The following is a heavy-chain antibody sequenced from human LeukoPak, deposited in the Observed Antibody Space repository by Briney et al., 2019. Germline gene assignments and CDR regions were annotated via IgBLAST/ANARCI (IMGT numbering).Heavy chain of an antibody. CDR3: ARDGATVFPYYYYYYMDV. CDR1: GFTFSSYE. Sequence: GGSLRLSCAASGFTFSSYEMNWVRQAPGKGLEWVSYISSSGSTIYYADSVKGRFTISRDNAKNSLYLQMNSLRAEDTAVYYCARDGATVFPYYYYYYMDVWGKGTTVTISS. D-gene: IGHD2-21*01. CDR2: ISSSGSTI. J-gene: IGHJ6*03. V-gene: IGHV3-48*03.